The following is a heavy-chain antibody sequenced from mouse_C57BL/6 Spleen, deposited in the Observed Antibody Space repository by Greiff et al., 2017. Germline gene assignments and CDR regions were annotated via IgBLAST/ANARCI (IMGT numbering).Heavy chain of an antibody. CDR2: IHPNSGST. Sequence: QVQLQQPGAELVKPGASVKLSCKASGYTFTSYWMHWVKQRPGQGLEWIGMIHPNSGSTNYNEKFKSKATLTVDKSSSTAYMQLSSLTSEDSAVXYCAAGVVAPNWYFDVWGTGTTVTVSS. D-gene: IGHD1-1*01. CDR1: GYTFTSYW. V-gene: IGHV1-64*01. CDR3: AAGVVAPNWYFDV. J-gene: IGHJ1*03.